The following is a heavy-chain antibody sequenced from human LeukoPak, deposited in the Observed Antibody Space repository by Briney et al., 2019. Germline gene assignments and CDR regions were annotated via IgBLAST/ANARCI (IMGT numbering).Heavy chain of an antibody. D-gene: IGHD2-15*01. CDR1: GYTCTSYG. CDR3: ARDKDCSGGSCYSRYFDY. Sequence: ASVKVSCKASGYTCTSYGISWVRQAPGQGLEWMGWISAYNGNTHYAQKLQGRVTMTTDTSTSTAYMELRSLRSDDTAVYYCARDKDCSGGSCYSRYFDYWGQGTLVTVSS. V-gene: IGHV1-18*01. CDR2: ISAYNGNT. J-gene: IGHJ4*02.